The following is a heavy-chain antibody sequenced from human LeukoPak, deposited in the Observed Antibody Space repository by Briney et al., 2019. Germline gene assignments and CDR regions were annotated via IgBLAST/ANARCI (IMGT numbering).Heavy chain of an antibody. D-gene: IGHD3-10*01. Sequence: ASVKVSCKASGYTFTSYAMNWVRQAPGQGLEWMGWINTNTGNPTYAQGFTGRFVFSLDTSVSTAYLQISSLKAEDTAAYYCAREFFTMVRGVPGWFDPWGQGTLVTVSS. J-gene: IGHJ5*02. V-gene: IGHV7-4-1*02. CDR1: GYTFTSYA. CDR2: INTNTGNP. CDR3: AREFFTMVRGVPGWFDP.